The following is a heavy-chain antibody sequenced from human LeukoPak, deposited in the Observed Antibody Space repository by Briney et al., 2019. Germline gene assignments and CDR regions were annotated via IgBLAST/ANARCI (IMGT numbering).Heavy chain of an antibody. CDR2: INPNRGGT. CDR1: GYTFTGYY. J-gene: IGHJ3*02. Sequence: ASVKVSCKASGYTFTGYYMHWVRQAPGQGLEWMGWINPNRGGTNYAQKFQGRVTMTRDTSISTAYMELSRLRSDDTAVYYCARDLRFVVVVAATSAFDIRGQGTMVTVSS. CDR3: ARDLRFVVVVAATSAFDI. D-gene: IGHD2-15*01. V-gene: IGHV1-2*02.